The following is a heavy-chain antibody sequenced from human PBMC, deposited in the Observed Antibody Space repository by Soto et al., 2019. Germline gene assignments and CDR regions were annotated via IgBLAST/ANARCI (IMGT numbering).Heavy chain of an antibody. Sequence: QVQVVGSGGGVVQPRRSLRLSCAASGFTFSSFGMHWDRQAPGKGLEWVSLIWYDGSKKSYGDSVKGRFTISRDNSRNTVYLQMNSLRADDTAVYYCARDASYYSLWSGYYPSRNGMDVWGQGTTVTVSS. CDR3: ARDASYYSLWSGYYPSRNGMDV. J-gene: IGHJ6*02. CDR2: IWYDGSKK. CDR1: GFTFSSFG. V-gene: IGHV3-33*01. D-gene: IGHD3-3*01.